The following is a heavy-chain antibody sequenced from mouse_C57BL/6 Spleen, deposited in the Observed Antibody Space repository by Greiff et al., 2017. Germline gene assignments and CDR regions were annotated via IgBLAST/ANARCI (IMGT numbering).Heavy chain of an antibody. Sequence: DVKLVESGGGLVKPGGSLKLSCAASGFTFSDYGMHWVRQAPEKGLEWVAYISSGSSTIYYADTVKGRFTIARDNAKNTLFLQMTSLRSEDTAMYYCARDHYGGGLDYWGQGTSVTVSS. J-gene: IGHJ4*01. CDR1: GFTFSDYG. V-gene: IGHV5-17*01. D-gene: IGHD1-1*01. CDR3: ARDHYGGGLDY. CDR2: ISSGSSTI.